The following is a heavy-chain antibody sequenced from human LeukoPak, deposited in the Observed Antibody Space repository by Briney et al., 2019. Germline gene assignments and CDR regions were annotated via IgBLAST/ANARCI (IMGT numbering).Heavy chain of an antibody. D-gene: IGHD5-24*01. CDR1: GGSISSYY. Sequence: SETLSLTCTVSGGSISSYYWSWIRQPPGKGLEWIGYIYYSGSTDYNPSLKSRVTISVDTSKNQFSLKLSSVTAADTAVYYCAGGDGYNSIFDIWGQGTMVTVSS. J-gene: IGHJ3*02. V-gene: IGHV4-59*01. CDR2: IYYSGST. CDR3: AGGDGYNSIFDI.